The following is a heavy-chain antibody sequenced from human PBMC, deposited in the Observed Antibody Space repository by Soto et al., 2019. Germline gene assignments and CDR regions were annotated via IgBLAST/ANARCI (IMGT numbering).Heavy chain of an antibody. V-gene: IGHV3-30-3*01. CDR1: GFTFSSYA. D-gene: IGHD5-18*01. CDR3: AREIVETAMAFSY. Sequence: QVQLVESGGGVVQPGRSLRLSCAASGFTFSSYAMHWVRQAPGKGLEWVAVISYDGSNKYYADSVKGRFTISRDNSKNTLYLQMNSLRAEDTAVYYCAREIVETAMAFSYWGQGTLVTVSS. CDR2: ISYDGSNK. J-gene: IGHJ4*02.